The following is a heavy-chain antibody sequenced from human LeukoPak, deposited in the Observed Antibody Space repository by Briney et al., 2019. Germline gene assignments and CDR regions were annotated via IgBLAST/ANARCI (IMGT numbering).Heavy chain of an antibody. Sequence: ASVKVSCKASGYTFTSYYVHWVRQAPGQGLEWMGIINPRGGSTSYAQKFQGRVTMTRDTSTSTVYMELSSLRSEDTAVYYCARGSGSIAALSYFDCWGQGTLVIVSS. CDR3: ARGSGSIAALSYFDC. CDR1: GYTFTSYY. D-gene: IGHD6-6*01. V-gene: IGHV1-46*01. CDR2: INPRGGST. J-gene: IGHJ4*02.